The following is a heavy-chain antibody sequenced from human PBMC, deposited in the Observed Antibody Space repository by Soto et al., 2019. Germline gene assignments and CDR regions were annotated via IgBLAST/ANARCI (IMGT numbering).Heavy chain of an antibody. J-gene: IGHJ6*03. D-gene: IGHD6-13*01. CDR2: MNPNSGNT. CDR1: GYTFTSYD. V-gene: IGHV1-8*01. Sequence: GASVKVSCKASGYTFTSYDINWVRQATGQGLEWMGWMNPNSGNTKYSQKFQGRVTITRDTSASTAYMELSSLRSEDTAVYYCARDRFKQQLAYYYYMDVWGKGTTVTVSS. CDR3: ARDRFKQQLAYYYYMDV.